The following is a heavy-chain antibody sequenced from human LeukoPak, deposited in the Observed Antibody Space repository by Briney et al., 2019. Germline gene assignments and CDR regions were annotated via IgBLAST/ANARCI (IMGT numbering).Heavy chain of an antibody. Sequence: SETLSLTCGVSGGSVTSTNGWTWVRQPPGKGLEWIGEVHLDGRTNYNPSLKSRLTMSVDLSENHISLKLTSVTAADTAVYYCAREGGFFRPLDYSGQGTLVTVSS. J-gene: IGHJ4*02. CDR1: GGSVTSTNG. CDR3: AREGGFFRPLDY. D-gene: IGHD3-3*01. CDR2: VHLDGRT. V-gene: IGHV4-4*02.